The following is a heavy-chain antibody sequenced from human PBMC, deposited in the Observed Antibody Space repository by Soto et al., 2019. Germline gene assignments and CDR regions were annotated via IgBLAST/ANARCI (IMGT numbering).Heavy chain of an antibody. CDR1: GFTFSSYG. V-gene: IGHV3-30*18. J-gene: IGHJ6*02. Sequence: PGGSLRLSCAASGFTFSSYGMHWVRQAPGKGLEWVAVISYDGSNKYYADSVKGRFTISRDNSKNTLYLQMNSLRAEDTAVYYCAKVRGKLLWFGERIGPGYYYGMDVWGQGTTVTVSS. CDR3: AKVRGKLLWFGERIGPGYYYGMDV. CDR2: ISYDGSNK. D-gene: IGHD3-10*01.